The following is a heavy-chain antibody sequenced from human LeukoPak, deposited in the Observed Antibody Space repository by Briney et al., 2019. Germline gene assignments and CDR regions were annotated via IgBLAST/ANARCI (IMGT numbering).Heavy chain of an antibody. CDR2: INPNGGGT. Sequence: ASVKVSCKASGYTFTGYYMHWVRQAPGQGLEWMGWINPNGGGTNYAQKFQGRVTMTRDTSISTAYMELSRLRSDDMCVYYCARDLSVAAAGTIFDYWGQGTLVTVSS. D-gene: IGHD6-13*01. CDR1: GYTFTGYY. V-gene: IGHV1-2*02. J-gene: IGHJ4*02. CDR3: ARDLSVAAAGTIFDY.